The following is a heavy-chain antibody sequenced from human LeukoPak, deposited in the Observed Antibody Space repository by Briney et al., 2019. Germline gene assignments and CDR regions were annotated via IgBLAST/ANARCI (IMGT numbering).Heavy chain of an antibody. CDR3: ARGRWGFGY. J-gene: IGHJ4*02. CDR1: GGSISSYY. CDR2: IYYSGST. Sequence: SETLSLTCTASGGSISSYYWSWIRQPPGKGLEWIGYIYYSGSTNYNPSLKSRVTISVDTSKSQFSLKLSSVTAADTAVYYCARGRWGFGYWGQGTLVTVSS. V-gene: IGHV4-59*01. D-gene: IGHD7-27*01.